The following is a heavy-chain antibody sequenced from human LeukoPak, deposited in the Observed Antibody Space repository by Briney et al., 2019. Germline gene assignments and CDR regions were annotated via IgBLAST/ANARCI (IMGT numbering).Heavy chain of an antibody. CDR1: GYGLTFSNVW. Sequence: PGGSLRLSCADYGYGLTFSNVWMSWVRQAPGKGLEWVGRIKNKGEGGTTDYAAPVKGRFIISRDDSKNTLYLQMNSLKTEDTAVYYCSGGGHGSDYWGQGTLVTVSS. CDR2: IKNKGEGGTT. CDR3: SGGGHGSDY. J-gene: IGHJ4*02. V-gene: IGHV3-15*01. D-gene: IGHD2-21*01.